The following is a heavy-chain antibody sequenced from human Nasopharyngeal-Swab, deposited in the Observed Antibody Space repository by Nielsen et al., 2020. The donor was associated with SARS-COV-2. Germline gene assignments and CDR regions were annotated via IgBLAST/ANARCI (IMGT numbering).Heavy chain of an antibody. Sequence: GESLKISCAASGFTFTSYAMNWVRQAPGKGLEWLSAVNGNGAGTYYADSVKGRFTISKDNSKNTLYLHMNSLRAEDTAVYYCAKDLTGYYAPLDQWGQGVLVTVSS. D-gene: IGHD3-9*01. J-gene: IGHJ4*02. CDR1: GFTFTSYA. CDR2: VNGNGAGT. CDR3: AKDLTGYYAPLDQ. V-gene: IGHV3-23*01.